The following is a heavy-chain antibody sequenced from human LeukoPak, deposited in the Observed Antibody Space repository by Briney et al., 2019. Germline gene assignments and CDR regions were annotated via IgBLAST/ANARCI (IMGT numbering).Heavy chain of an antibody. J-gene: IGHJ4*02. CDR1: GFTFDDYA. CDR2: ISWNSGSI. V-gene: IGHV3-9*01. CDR3: ARDGYGSNCLDY. Sequence: GGSLRLSCAASGFTFDDYAMHWVRQAPGKGLEWVSGISWNSGSIGYADSVKGRFTISRDNAKNSLYLQMNSLRAEDTALYYCARDGYGSNCLDYWGQGTLVTVSS. D-gene: IGHD5-12*01.